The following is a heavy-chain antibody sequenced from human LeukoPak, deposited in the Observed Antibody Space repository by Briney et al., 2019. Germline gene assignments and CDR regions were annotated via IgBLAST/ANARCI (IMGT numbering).Heavy chain of an antibody. V-gene: IGHV3-23*01. CDR2: ITGSGGRT. D-gene: IGHD1-26*01. J-gene: IGHJ4*02. CDR3: AKEYTGTFSPFPSYFDN. Sequence: GGSLRLPCAASGFTFSSYAMSWVRQAPGKGLEWVSAITGSGGRTYYADSVKGRFTISRDNSKNTLYLQMNSLRAEDTAIYYCAKEYTGTFSPFPSYFDNWGQGTLVTVSS. CDR1: GFTFSSYA.